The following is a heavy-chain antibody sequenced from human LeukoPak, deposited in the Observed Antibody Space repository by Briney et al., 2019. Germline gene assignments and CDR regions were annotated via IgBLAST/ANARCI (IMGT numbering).Heavy chain of an antibody. J-gene: IGHJ5*02. D-gene: IGHD3-9*01. CDR1: GFTVSSNS. V-gene: IGHV4-59*02. CDR3: ARDRQDLLTGSAHDH. CDR2: IYYSGST. Sequence: GSLRLSCTVSGFTVSSNSMSWVRQAPGKGLEWIGTIYYSGSTYYNPSLKSRVTISVDSPKNQFSLKLSSVTAADTAFYYCARDRQDLLTGSAHDHWGQGTLVTVSS.